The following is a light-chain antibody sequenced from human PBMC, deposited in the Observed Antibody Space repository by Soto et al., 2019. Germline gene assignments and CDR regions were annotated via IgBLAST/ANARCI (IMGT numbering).Light chain of an antibody. J-gene: IGKJ3*01. CDR2: DAS. Sequence: IQMTQSPSSLSASVGDRVTLTCQASHDIRDHLHWYQQKPGKPPKLLIYDASNLQTGVPSRFSGSGSGTDFTFTISSLQPEDIATYFCHQSDKSPQTFGPGTKVDIK. CDR3: HQSDKSPQT. CDR1: HDIRDH. V-gene: IGKV1-33*01.